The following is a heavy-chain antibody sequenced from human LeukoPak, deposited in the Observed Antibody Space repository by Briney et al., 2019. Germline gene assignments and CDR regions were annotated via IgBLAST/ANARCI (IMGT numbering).Heavy chain of an antibody. D-gene: IGHD6-13*01. CDR1: GGSISSYY. V-gene: IGHV4-4*07. CDR2: IYTSGST. CDR3: ARDSSSWYMGAFDI. J-gene: IGHJ3*02. Sequence: SETLSLTCTVSGGSISSYYWSWIRQPAGKGLEWIGRIYTSGSTNYNPSLKSRVTMSVDTSKNQFSLKLSSVTAADTAVYYCARDSSSWYMGAFDIRGQGTMVTVSS.